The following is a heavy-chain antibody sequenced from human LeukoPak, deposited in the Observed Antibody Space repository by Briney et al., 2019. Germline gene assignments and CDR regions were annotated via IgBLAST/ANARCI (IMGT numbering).Heavy chain of an antibody. CDR3: ARDSTMVRGVIMPY. V-gene: IGHV1-2*02. CDR1: VYTLTGYY. D-gene: IGHD3-10*01. J-gene: IGHJ4*02. CDR2: INPNSGGT. Sequence: GASVKVSCKASVYTLTGYYMHWVRQAPGQGLEWRGGINPNSGGTSYAQKFQGRVTMTRDTSISTSYMELSRLRSDDTAVYYCARDSTMVRGVIMPYWGQGTLVTVSS.